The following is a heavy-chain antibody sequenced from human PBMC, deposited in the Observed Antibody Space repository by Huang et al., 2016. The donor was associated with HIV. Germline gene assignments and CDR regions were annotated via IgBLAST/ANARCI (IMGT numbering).Heavy chain of an antibody. D-gene: IGHD3-22*01. CDR2: IKMDGRST. J-gene: IGHJ4*02. CDR3: ARDPHIQSWLNFFEY. Sequence: VQLVESGGGLVQPGGSLRLSCAASGLSISSSWLHWVRQAPGKGLVWGSRIKMDGRSTSYEDSVMGEFTMTIASAKNTLYLQMNSLRDWDTAVYYCARDPHIQSWLNFFEYWGQGTLVSVSS. V-gene: IGHV3-74*01. CDR1: GLSISSSW.